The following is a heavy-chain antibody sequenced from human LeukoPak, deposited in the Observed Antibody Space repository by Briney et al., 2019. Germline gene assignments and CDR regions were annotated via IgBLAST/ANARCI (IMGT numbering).Heavy chain of an antibody. CDR3: AKVFPAYYYDSSGYPHS. Sequence: PGGSLRLSCAASGFTFSGYAMSWVRQAPGKGLEWVSAISGSGGSTYYADSVKGRFTISRDNSKNTLYLQMNSLRAEDTAVYYCAKVFPAYYYDSSGYPHSWGQGTLVTVSS. J-gene: IGHJ4*02. D-gene: IGHD3-22*01. CDR2: ISGSGGST. CDR1: GFTFSGYA. V-gene: IGHV3-23*01.